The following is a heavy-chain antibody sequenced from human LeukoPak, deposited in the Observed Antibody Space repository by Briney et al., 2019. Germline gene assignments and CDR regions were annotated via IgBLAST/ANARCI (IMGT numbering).Heavy chain of an antibody. D-gene: IGHD5-24*01. CDR3: AKEIWDGYNFYYYYYYMDV. J-gene: IGHJ6*03. Sequence: GGSLRLSCAASGFTFSNYWMSWVRQAPGKGLEWVANIKPDGSEKYYVDSVKGRFTISRDNAKNSLYLQMNSLRAEDTAVYYCAKEIWDGYNFYYYYYYMDVWGKGTTVTVSS. CDR2: IKPDGSEK. V-gene: IGHV3-7*04. CDR1: GFTFSNYW.